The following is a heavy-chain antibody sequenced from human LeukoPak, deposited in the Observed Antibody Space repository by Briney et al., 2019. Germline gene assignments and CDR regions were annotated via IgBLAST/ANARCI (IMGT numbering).Heavy chain of an antibody. CDR2: IYHSGST. D-gene: IGHD3-10*01. J-gene: IGHJ4*02. CDR1: GGSISSGGYS. CDR3: ARHGTYYYGSGSYSPYYFDY. Sequence: PSQTLSLTCAVSGGSISSGGYSWSWIRQPPGKGLEWIGYIYHSGSTYHNPSLKSRVTISVDRSKNQFSLKLSSVTAADTAVYYCARHGTYYYGSGSYSPYYFDYWGQGTLVTVSS. V-gene: IGHV4-30-2*01.